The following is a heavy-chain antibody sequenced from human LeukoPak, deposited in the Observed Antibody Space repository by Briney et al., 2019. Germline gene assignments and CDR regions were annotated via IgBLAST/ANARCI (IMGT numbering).Heavy chain of an antibody. CDR1: GYTFTGYY. V-gene: IGHV1-2*02. CDR2: INPNSGGT. D-gene: IGHD4-17*01. J-gene: IGHJ4*02. CDR3: ARDFGATVTFFDY. Sequence: ASVKVSCKASGYTFTGYYMHWVRQAPGQGLEWMGWINPNSGGTDYAQKFQDRVTMTRDTSISTAYMELSRLRSDDTAVYYCARDFGATVTFFDYWGQGTLVTVSS.